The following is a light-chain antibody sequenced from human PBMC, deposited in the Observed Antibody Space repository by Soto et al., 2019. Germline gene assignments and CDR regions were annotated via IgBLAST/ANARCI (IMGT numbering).Light chain of an antibody. Sequence: IVLTPSPATLSLCPGARATLSCRASQSVSSYLAWYQQKPGQAPRLLIYDASNRATGIPARFSGSGSGTDFTLTISSLEPEDFAVYYCQQRSNWPVTFGQGTKVDIK. J-gene: IGKJ1*01. V-gene: IGKV3-11*01. CDR2: DAS. CDR3: QQRSNWPVT. CDR1: QSVSSY.